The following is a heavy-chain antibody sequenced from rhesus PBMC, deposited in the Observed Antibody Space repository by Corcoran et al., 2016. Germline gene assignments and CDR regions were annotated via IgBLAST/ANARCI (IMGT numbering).Heavy chain of an antibody. CDR2: ISGRCWST. CDR1: GGSISSNY. Sequence: QLQLQESGPGLVKPSETLSLTCAVSGGSISSNYWSWLRQPTVKGLECSGRISGRCWSTGYKRSLKRRVTITTDTCKNPVSLKLTSVTAADTAVYYCAREEPGYSGIPIYGLDSWGQVVVVTVSS. V-gene: IGHV4-173*01. D-gene: IGHD6-25*01. J-gene: IGHJ6*01. CDR3: AREEPGYSGIPIYGLDS.